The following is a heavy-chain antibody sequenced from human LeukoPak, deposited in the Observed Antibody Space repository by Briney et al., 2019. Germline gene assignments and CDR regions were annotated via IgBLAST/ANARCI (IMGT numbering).Heavy chain of an antibody. J-gene: IGHJ4*02. Sequence: GASVKVSCKASGYTFTGYYMHWLRQAPGQGLEWIGRINPNSGGTNYAQKFQGRVTMTRDTSISTAYMELSRLRSDDTAVYYCARSAITMVRGGGGYYFDYWGQGTLVTVSS. V-gene: IGHV1-2*06. CDR3: ARSAITMVRGGGGYYFDY. CDR1: GYTFTGYY. CDR2: INPNSGGT. D-gene: IGHD3-10*01.